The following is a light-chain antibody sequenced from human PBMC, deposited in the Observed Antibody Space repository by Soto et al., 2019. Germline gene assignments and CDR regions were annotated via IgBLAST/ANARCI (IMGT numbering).Light chain of an antibody. V-gene: IGKV1-5*01. CDR2: DAS. Sequence: DIQMTQSPSTLSASVGDRVTITCRASQSISSWLAWYQQKPGKAPKLLIYDASSLESGVPSRFSGSGSGTEFTLTISSLQPDDFATYYCQQYNSYSITCGQGTRLEI. CDR1: QSISSW. CDR3: QQYNSYSIT. J-gene: IGKJ5*01.